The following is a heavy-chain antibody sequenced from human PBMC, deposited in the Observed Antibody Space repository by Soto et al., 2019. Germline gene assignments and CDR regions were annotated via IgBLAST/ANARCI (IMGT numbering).Heavy chain of an antibody. D-gene: IGHD3-10*01. CDR2: IWYDGSNK. J-gene: IGHJ6*02. Sequence: QVQLVESGGGVVQPGRSLRLSCAASGFTFSSYGMHWVRQAPGKGLEWVAVIWYDGSNKYYADSVKGRFTISRDNSKNTLYLKMNSLRAEDTAVYYSARDTARAMVRIYYGMDVWCQGTTVTGAS. CDR1: GFTFSSYG. V-gene: IGHV3-33*01. CDR3: ARDTARAMVRIYYGMDV.